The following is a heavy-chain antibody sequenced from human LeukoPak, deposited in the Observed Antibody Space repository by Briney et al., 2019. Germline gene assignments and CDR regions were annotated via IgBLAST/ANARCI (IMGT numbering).Heavy chain of an antibody. CDR3: ARQTSLASDNQYFDY. V-gene: IGHV4-39*01. Sequence: PSETLSPTCTVSGGSIGSSRYYWGWIRQLPGKGLEWIGSMSYSGITYYNSSLKSRVTISVDTSKSQFSLKLSSVTAADTAIYYCARQTSLASDNQYFDYWGQGTLVAVSS. D-gene: IGHD1-14*01. J-gene: IGHJ4*02. CDR1: GGSIGSSRYY. CDR2: MSYSGIT.